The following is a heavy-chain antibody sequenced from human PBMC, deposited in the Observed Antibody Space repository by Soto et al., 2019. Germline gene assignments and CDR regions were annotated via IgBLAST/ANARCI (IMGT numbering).Heavy chain of an antibody. J-gene: IGHJ6*03. D-gene: IGHD3-3*01. Sequence: GGSLRLSCTASGFTFGDYAMSWFRQAPGKGLEWVGFIRSKAYGGTTEYAASVKGRFTISRDDSKSIAYLQMNSLKTEDTAVYYCTREANDFWSGYPVLYYYMDVWGKGTTVTVSS. CDR1: GFTFGDYA. V-gene: IGHV3-49*03. CDR3: TREANDFWSGYPVLYYYMDV. CDR2: IRSKAYGGTT.